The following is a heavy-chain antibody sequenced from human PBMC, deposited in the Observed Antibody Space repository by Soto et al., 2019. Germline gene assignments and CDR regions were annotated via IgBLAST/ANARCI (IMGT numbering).Heavy chain of an antibody. V-gene: IGHV4-4*02. CDR1: SGSISSSNW. J-gene: IGHJ4*02. CDR3: ASQYTGAAGTQEGYYFDY. Sequence: QVQLQESGPGLVKPSGTLSLTCAVSSGSISSSNWWSWVRQPPGKGLEWIVEIYHSGSTNYNPSLKSRVTISVDKPKNQFSLKLSSVTAADTAVYYCASQYTGAAGTQEGYYFDYWGQGTLVTVSS. D-gene: IGHD6-19*01. CDR2: IYHSGST.